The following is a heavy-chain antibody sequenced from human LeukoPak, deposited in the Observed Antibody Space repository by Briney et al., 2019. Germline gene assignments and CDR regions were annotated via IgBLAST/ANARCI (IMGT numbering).Heavy chain of an antibody. CDR1: GFTFGNSW. CDR3: VFVVEPPDCDCFDV. D-gene: IGHD1-14*01. V-gene: IGHV3-74*01. J-gene: IGHJ3*01. Sequence: GGSLRLSCAASGFTFGNSWVHWVRQAPGKGLVWVSLINADGSTTTYADSVKGRFTISRDNARNTLSLQMNSLTIEDTAVYYCVFVVEPPDCDCFDVWAQGTMITVS. CDR2: INADGSTT.